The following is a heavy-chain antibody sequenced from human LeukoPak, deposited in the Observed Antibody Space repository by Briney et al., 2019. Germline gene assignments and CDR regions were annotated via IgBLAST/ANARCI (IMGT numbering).Heavy chain of an antibody. V-gene: IGHV5-51*01. J-gene: IGHJ4*02. CDR2: IYPVDSDH. D-gene: IGHD4-23*01. CDR3: ARRAVVIGVGYLDY. CDR1: GYSFTTYW. Sequence: GSSLKISGEGSGYSFTTYWIGWVRQMPGKGVEWMGIIYPVDSDHRISPSFQGQVTISVHKSISTAYLQWSSLKASDTAIYYCARRAVVIGVGYLDYRGQGTLVTVSS.